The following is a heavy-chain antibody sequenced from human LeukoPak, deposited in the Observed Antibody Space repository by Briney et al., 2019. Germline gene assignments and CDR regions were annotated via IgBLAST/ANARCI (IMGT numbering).Heavy chain of an antibody. CDR2: IIPIFGTA. D-gene: IGHD3-10*01. Sequence: GSSVKVSCKASGGTFGSYAISWVRQAPGQGLEWVGGIIPIFGTANYAQKFQGRVTITTDESTSTAYMELSSLRSEDTAVYYCARGSRTKYGSGSYYQIDYWGQGTLVTDSS. V-gene: IGHV1-69*05. CDR3: ARGSRTKYGSGSYYQIDY. J-gene: IGHJ4*02. CDR1: GGTFGSYA.